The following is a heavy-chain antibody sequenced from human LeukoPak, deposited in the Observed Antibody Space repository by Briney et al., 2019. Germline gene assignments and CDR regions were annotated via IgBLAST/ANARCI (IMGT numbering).Heavy chain of an antibody. J-gene: IGHJ3*02. CDR2: INPKSGGT. D-gene: IGHD4-23*01. Sequence: GASVKVSCKASGYTFTDYYIHWVRQAPGQGLEWMGWINPKSGGTNYAPKFRGRVTMTRDTSINTVYMELSSPRSDDTAMYYCARDRTSVVSDIWGQGTMVTVSS. CDR1: GYTFTDYY. CDR3: ARDRTSVVSDI. V-gene: IGHV1-2*02.